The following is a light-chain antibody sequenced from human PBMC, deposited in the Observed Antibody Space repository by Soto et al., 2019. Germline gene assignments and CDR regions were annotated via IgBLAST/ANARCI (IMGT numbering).Light chain of an antibody. J-gene: IGLJ1*01. CDR2: CDV. Sequence: SVVAQPPSAPGSTEQRVPFASSCSSSHIGSNYVNWYQHLPGTAPKLLIYCDVQRPSGVADRFSASQSGTSAFLAIGGLQSEAAAAYVCAAWNDNLNGPGYVFGTGTKVTV. V-gene: IGLV1-44*01. CDR3: AAWNDNLNGPGYV. CDR1: SSHIGSNY.